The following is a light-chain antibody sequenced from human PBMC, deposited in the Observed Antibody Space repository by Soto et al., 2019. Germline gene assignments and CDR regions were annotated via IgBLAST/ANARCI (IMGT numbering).Light chain of an antibody. V-gene: IGKV3-15*01. CDR3: QQHNNWPPWT. Sequence: EIVMTQSPATLSVSPGERATLSCRASQSVSSNLARYQQKPGQAPRLLMYGASTRATGIPDRFSGSGSGKEFTLTISSLQSEDFAVYYCQQHNNWPPWTFGQGTKVEIK. CDR2: GAS. J-gene: IGKJ1*01. CDR1: QSVSSN.